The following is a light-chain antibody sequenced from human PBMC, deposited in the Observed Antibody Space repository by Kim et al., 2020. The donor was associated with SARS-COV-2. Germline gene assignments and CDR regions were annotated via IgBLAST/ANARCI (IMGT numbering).Light chain of an antibody. CDR3: QQYNIWWT. V-gene: IGKV3-15*01. CDR1: QSVSK. J-gene: IGKJ1*01. CDR2: GAS. Sequence: EIVMTQSPATLSVSPGERATLSCRASQSVSKLAWYQQRPGQAPRLLIYGASTRATGIRARFSGSGSGTEFTLTISSLQSEDFAVYYCQQYNIWWTVGQGTKVDIK.